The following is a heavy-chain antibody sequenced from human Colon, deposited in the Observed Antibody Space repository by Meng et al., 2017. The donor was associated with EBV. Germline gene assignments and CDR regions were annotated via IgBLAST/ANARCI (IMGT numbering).Heavy chain of an antibody. D-gene: IGHD1-26*01. J-gene: IGHJ4*02. Sequence: QLQLQRWGAGLLKPSETLSLTCAVYGGSFSGYYWSWIRQPPEKGLEWIGEINHSGSTNYNPSLKSRVTISVDTSKKQFSLKLSSVTAAGTAVYYCARGPGGSYYLYYFDYWGQGTLVTVSS. CDR1: GGSFSGYY. CDR2: INHSGST. CDR3: ARGPGGSYYLYYFDY. V-gene: IGHV4-34*01.